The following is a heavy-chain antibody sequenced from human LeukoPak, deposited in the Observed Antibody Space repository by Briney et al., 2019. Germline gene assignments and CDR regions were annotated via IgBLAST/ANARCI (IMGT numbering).Heavy chain of an antibody. Sequence: GGSLRLSCSASGFTFNSYAMHWVRQAPGKGLEYVSAISSNGGTTYYADSVKGRFTISRDNSKNTLYLQMSSLRAEDTAVYYCVKDALWFGESIDYWGQGTLITASS. V-gene: IGHV3-64D*09. CDR2: ISSNGGTT. CDR1: GFTFNSYA. D-gene: IGHD3-10*01. J-gene: IGHJ4*02. CDR3: VKDALWFGESIDY.